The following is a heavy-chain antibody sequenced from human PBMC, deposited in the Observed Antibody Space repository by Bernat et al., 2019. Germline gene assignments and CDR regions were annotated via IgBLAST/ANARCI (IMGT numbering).Heavy chain of an antibody. V-gene: IGHV3-30-3*01. CDR3: ARESYSSSWPVFDY. Sequence: QVQLVESGGGVVQPGRSLRLSCAASGFTFSSYAMHWVRQAPGKGLEWVAVISYDGSNKYYADSVKGRFTISRDNSKNTLYLQMNSLRAEDTAVYYCARESYSSSWPVFDYWGQGTLVTVSS. CDR1: GFTFSSYA. CDR2: ISYDGSNK. D-gene: IGHD6-13*01. J-gene: IGHJ4*02.